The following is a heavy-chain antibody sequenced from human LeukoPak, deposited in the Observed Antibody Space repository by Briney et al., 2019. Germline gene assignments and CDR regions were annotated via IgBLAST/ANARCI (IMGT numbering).Heavy chain of an antibody. Sequence: PGGSLRLSCAASGVTFSNYWMIWVRQAPGKGLEWVANIKQDGSEKYYVDSVKGRFTISRDNAKNSLYLQMNSLRAEDTAVYYCARAPAIAARPLGSDYWGQGTLVTVSS. D-gene: IGHD6-6*01. CDR3: ARAPAIAARPLGSDY. J-gene: IGHJ4*02. V-gene: IGHV3-7*05. CDR1: GVTFSNYW. CDR2: IKQDGSEK.